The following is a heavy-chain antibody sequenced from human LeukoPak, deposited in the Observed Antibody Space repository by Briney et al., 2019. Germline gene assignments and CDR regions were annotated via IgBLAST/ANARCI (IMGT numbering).Heavy chain of an antibody. Sequence: GSLRLSCAASGFTVSSNYMSWVRQAPGKGLAWVSVIYSGGSTYYADSVKGRFTISRDNSKNTLYLQMNSLRAEDTAVYYCATTTAYCGGDCYSDYWGQGTLVTVSS. D-gene: IGHD2-21*02. CDR3: ATTTAYCGGDCYSDY. J-gene: IGHJ4*02. CDR1: GFTVSSNY. V-gene: IGHV3-53*01. CDR2: IYSGGST.